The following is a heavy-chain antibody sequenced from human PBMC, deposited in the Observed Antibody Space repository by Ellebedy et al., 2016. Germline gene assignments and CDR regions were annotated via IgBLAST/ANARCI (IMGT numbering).Heavy chain of an antibody. D-gene: IGHD6-13*01. J-gene: IGHJ6*02. CDR3: TRLGIGDGTDV. V-gene: IGHV5-10-1*01. CDR2: TDPTDSNS. CDR1: GDTFMNYW. Sequence: GGSLRLSCKGTGDTFMNYWVTWVRQMPGKGLEWMGRTDPTDSNSKYSPSFQGHVTMSVDKSIKTAYVQWSSLKASDTAIYYCTRLGIGDGTDVWGQGTTVTVAS.